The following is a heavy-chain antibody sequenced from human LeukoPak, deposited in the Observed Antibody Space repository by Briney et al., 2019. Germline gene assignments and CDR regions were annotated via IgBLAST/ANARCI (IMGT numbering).Heavy chain of an antibody. CDR3: AKDGQWRASGWPHYYYFDY. Sequence: PGRSLRLSCAASGFTFSSYGMHWVRQAPGKGLEWVAVIWYDGSNKYYADSVKGRFTISKDNSKNTLYLQMNSLRAEDTAVYYCAKDGQWRASGWPHYYYFDYWGQGTLVTVSS. J-gene: IGHJ4*02. V-gene: IGHV3-33*06. CDR1: GFTFSSYG. D-gene: IGHD6-19*01. CDR2: IWYDGSNK.